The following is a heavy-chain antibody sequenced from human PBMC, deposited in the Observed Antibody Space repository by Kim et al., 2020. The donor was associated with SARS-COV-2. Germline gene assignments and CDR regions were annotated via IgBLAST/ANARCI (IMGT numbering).Heavy chain of an antibody. D-gene: IGHD4-17*01. CDR1: GFTFSTNT. J-gene: IGHJ4*02. Sequence: GGSLRLSCAASGFTFSTNTMNWVRQAPGKGLEWVSSIDPRSIYLYHADSVKGRFTISRDNARSSLYLKMNSLRDKDTAMYYCTRGSYGDYEYWGQGILVTVSS. CDR2: IDPRSIYL. V-gene: IGHV3-21*01. CDR3: TRGSYGDYEY.